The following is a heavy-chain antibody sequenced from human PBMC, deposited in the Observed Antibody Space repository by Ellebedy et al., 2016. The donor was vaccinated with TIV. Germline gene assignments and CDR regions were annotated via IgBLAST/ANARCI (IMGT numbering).Heavy chain of an antibody. D-gene: IGHD6-6*01. Sequence: GSLRLXXTVSGGSISSYYWSWIRQPPGKGLEWIGNIYYSGSTNYNPSPKSRVTISVDTSKNQFSLKLSSVTAADTTVYYCASRSSPQHYGMDVWGQGTTVTVSS. CDR2: IYYSGST. CDR1: GGSISSYY. J-gene: IGHJ6*02. V-gene: IGHV4-59*01. CDR3: ASRSSPQHYGMDV.